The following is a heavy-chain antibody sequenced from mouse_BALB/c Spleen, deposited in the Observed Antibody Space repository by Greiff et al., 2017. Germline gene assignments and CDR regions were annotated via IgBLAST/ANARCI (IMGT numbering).Heavy chain of an antibody. D-gene: IGHD1-1*01. Sequence: EVQLQQSGAELVRPGALVTLSCKASGFNINDDYMHWGKQRPEQGLEWIGWIDPENGNTIYDPKFQGKASITADTSSNTAYLQLSRLTSEDTAVYYCARTAVVGGMDYWGQGTSVTVSS. J-gene: IGHJ4*01. CDR2: IDPENGNT. CDR3: ARTAVVGGMDY. CDR1: GFNINDDY. V-gene: IGHV14-1*02.